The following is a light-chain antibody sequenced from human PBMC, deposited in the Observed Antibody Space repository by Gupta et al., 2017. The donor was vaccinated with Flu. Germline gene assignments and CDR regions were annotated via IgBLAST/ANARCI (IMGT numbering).Light chain of an antibody. V-gene: IGLV3-21*03. CDR2: NSN. J-gene: IGLJ1*01. CDR1: SIVGEG. CDR3: QVWDENSDHYV. Sequence: GKTATSTCTGTSIVGEGVHWYHRNPVQAPELLEYNSNDRTTGIPEGFSGSNCGNTATMTIASVEAGDEADYSYQVWDENSDHYVFGTGTRVTVL.